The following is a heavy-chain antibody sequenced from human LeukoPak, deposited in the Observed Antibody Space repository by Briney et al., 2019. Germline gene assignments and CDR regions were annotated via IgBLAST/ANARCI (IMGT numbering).Heavy chain of an antibody. Sequence: GGSLRLSCAASGFTFNNYAMTWVRQAPGKGLEWVSAISGSGGSTYYADSVRGRFSISRDNSKNTLFLQMNSLRAEDTAVFYCAKPQWSTDDAFDFWGQGTMVTVSS. J-gene: IGHJ3*01. CDR3: AKPQWSTDDAFDF. V-gene: IGHV3-23*01. CDR2: ISGSGGST. CDR1: GFTFNNYA. D-gene: IGHD2-8*01.